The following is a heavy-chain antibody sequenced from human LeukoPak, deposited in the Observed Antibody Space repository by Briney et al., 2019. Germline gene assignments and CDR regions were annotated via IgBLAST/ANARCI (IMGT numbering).Heavy chain of an antibody. V-gene: IGHV4-59*01. Sequence: SETLSLTCTVSGDSISTYYWSWIRQPPGKGLEWIGYIYYRVTSDYNPSLKSRVTMSVDMSTRQISLKLSSVTAADTAVYYCAREGGDYSTTDTHDTFDIWGQGTLVTVSS. CDR1: GDSISTYY. J-gene: IGHJ3*02. D-gene: IGHD4-17*01. CDR2: IYYRVTS. CDR3: AREGGDYSTTDTHDTFDI.